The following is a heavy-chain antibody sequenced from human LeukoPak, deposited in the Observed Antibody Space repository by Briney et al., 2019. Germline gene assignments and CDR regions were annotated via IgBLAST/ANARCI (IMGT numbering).Heavy chain of an antibody. CDR2: ISHEGSNQ. V-gene: IGHV3-30*03. Sequence: PGGSLRLSCAASGLSFSSYGMHWVRQAPGKGLEWVAVISHEGSNQYYADSVKGRFTISRDNSENMVFLQMNSLRAEDTAVYYCASGIAPWDGYKSGYFDYWGQGTLVTVSS. J-gene: IGHJ4*02. CDR1: GLSFSSYG. CDR3: ASGIAPWDGYKSGYFDY. D-gene: IGHD5-24*01.